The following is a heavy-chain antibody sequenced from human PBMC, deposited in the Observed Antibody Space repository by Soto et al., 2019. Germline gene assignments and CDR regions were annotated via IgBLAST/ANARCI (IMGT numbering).Heavy chain of an antibody. V-gene: IGHV3-23*01. CDR2: IPGSSSST. J-gene: IGHJ4*02. D-gene: IGHD6-6*01. Sequence: PGGSLRLSCAASEFTFSSYAMSWVRQSPGKGLEWVSAIPGSSSSTYYAGSVKGRFTISRDNSKNTLYLQMNSLRVEDTAVYYCAKIGDSSSVSLPLVLLDHWGQGALVTVSS. CDR3: AKIGDSSSVSLPLVLLDH. CDR1: EFTFSSYA.